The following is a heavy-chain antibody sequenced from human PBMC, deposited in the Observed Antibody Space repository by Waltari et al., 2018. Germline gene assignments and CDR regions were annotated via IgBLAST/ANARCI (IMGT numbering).Heavy chain of an antibody. V-gene: IGHV3-33*01. J-gene: IGHJ4*02. D-gene: IGHD3-22*01. CDR1: GFTFSSYG. CDR3: ARGRTPYYYDSSQDY. Sequence: QVQLVESGGGVVQPGRSLRLSCAASGFTFSSYGMHWVRQAPGKGLEWVAVIWYDGSNKYYADSVKGRFTISRDNSKNTLYLQMNSLRAEDTAVYYCARGRTPYYYDSSQDYWGQGTLVTVSS. CDR2: IWYDGSNK.